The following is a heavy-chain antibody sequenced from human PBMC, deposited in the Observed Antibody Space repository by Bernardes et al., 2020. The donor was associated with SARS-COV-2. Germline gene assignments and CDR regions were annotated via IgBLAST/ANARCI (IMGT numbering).Heavy chain of an antibody. CDR2: IRDKANSYST. J-gene: IGHJ4*02. CDR3: SRSSRGNIHND. V-gene: IGHV3-72*01. CDR1: GFTFSDHY. Sequence: GGSLRLSCVASGFTFSDHYMDWVRQAPGKGLEWIGRIRDKANSYSTEYAASVKGRFTVSRDDSKNSLYLQMNSLKTEDTAVYFCSRSSRGNIHNDWGRGTLVTVSS. D-gene: IGHD3-22*01.